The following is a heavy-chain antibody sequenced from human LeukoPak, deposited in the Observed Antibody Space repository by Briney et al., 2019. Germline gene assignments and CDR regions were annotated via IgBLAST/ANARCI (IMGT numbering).Heavy chain of an antibody. Sequence: SGGSLRLSCAASGFTFSSYAMSWVRQAPGKGLERVSAISGSGGSTYYADSVKGRFTISRDNSKNTLYLQMNSLRAEDTAVYYCAKDHGDYLNWFDPWGQGTLVTVSS. CDR2: ISGSGGST. CDR3: AKDHGDYLNWFDP. D-gene: IGHD4-17*01. V-gene: IGHV3-23*01. CDR1: GFTFSSYA. J-gene: IGHJ5*02.